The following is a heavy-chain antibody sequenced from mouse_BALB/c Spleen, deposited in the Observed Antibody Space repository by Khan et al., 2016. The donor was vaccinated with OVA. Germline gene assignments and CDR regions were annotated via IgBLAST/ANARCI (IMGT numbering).Heavy chain of an antibody. J-gene: IGHJ3*01. V-gene: IGHV2-3*01. Sequence: QVQLKQSGPGLVAPSQSLSIACTVSGSASTNYGVSWARQTPGKGLEWLGVIWSDGNTNYHSSLKSRLTITRENSKSQVLLKLNSLQTDDTATYYCAIIFYGYDWFAYWGQGTLVTVSA. D-gene: IGHD2-2*01. CDR2: IWSDGNT. CDR1: GSASTNYG. CDR3: AIIFYGYDWFAY.